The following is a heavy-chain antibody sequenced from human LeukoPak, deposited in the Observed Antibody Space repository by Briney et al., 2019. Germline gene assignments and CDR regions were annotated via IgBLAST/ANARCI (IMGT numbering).Heavy chain of an antibody. D-gene: IGHD5-24*01. V-gene: IGHV3-11*04. CDR3: AREPNSDGIHDAFDI. CDR2: ISSSGSTI. J-gene: IGHJ3*02. CDR1: GFTFSDYY. Sequence: GGSLRLSCAASGFTFSDYYMSWIRQAPGKGLVWVSYISSSGSTIYYADSVKGRFTISRDNAKNSLYLQMNSLRAEDTAVYYCAREPNSDGIHDAFDIWGQGTMVTVSS.